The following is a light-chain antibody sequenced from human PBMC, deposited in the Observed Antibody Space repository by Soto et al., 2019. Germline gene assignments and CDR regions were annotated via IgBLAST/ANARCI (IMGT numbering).Light chain of an antibody. CDR1: STDVGSYNL. Sequence: QSALTQPASVSGSPGQSITISCTGTSTDVGSYNLVSWYQQHPGKAPKLMIYEDSKWPSGVSNRFSGSKSGNTASLTISGLQAEDEADYYCCSYAGSSTFVFGGGTQLTVL. J-gene: IGLJ2*01. V-gene: IGLV2-23*02. CDR3: CSYAGSSTFV. CDR2: EDS.